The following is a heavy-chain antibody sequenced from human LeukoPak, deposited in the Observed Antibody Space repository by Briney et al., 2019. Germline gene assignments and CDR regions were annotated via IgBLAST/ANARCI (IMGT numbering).Heavy chain of an antibody. CDR3: ARSSGYSPQDFDY. Sequence: GASVKVSCKSSGYTFTGYYVHWVGPAAGQGLEWLGWINPNSGGTNYAQRFQGRVTMTRDTSIRTAYMELSRLKSDDTAVYYCARSSGYSPQDFDYGGQGTLVTVSS. V-gene: IGHV1-2*02. CDR1: GYTFTGYY. D-gene: IGHD3-22*01. J-gene: IGHJ4*02. CDR2: INPNSGGT.